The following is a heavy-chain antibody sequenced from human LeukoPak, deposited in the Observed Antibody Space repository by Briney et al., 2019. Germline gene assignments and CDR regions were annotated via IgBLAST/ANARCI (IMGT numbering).Heavy chain of an antibody. Sequence: GASVKVSCKASGYTFTSYGISWVRQAPGQGLEWMGWISAYNGNTNYAQKLQGRVTMTTDTSTSTAYMELRSLRSEDTAVYYCARDEVNTMGHLYMDVWGKGTTVTVSS. CDR1: GYTFTSYG. CDR3: ARDEVNTMGHLYMDV. D-gene: IGHD3-10*01. V-gene: IGHV1-18*01. CDR2: ISAYNGNT. J-gene: IGHJ6*03.